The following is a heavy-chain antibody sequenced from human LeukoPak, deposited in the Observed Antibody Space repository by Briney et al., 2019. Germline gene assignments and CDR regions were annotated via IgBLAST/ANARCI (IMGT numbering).Heavy chain of an antibody. D-gene: IGHD3-22*01. V-gene: IGHV3-15*01. CDR1: GFPFSNAW. CDR3: TTVGIWKITTGEDH. J-gene: IGHJ4*02. Sequence: PGGSLRLSCAVFGSGFPFSNAWMSWVRQAPGKGLEWVGRIKSKTDGGTTDYAAPVKGRFTILRDDSKNTLYLQMNSLKTEDTAVYYCTTVGIWKITTGEDHWGQGTLVAVSS. CDR2: IKSKTDGGTT.